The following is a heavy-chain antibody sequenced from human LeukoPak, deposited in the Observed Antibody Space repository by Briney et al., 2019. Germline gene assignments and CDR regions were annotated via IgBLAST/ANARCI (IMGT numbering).Heavy chain of an antibody. D-gene: IGHD5-24*01. CDR2: IKEDGSEI. Sequence: GGSLRLSCAASGFTFSGYSMNWVRQVPGKGLECLANIKEDGSEIYYADSVKGRFTISRDNPKNLLFLQINSLRVEDTAVYYCARETPRRGETRDGYRWGQGTVVTVSS. V-gene: IGHV3-7*01. CDR1: GFTFSGYS. J-gene: IGHJ4*02. CDR3: ARETPRRGETRDGYR.